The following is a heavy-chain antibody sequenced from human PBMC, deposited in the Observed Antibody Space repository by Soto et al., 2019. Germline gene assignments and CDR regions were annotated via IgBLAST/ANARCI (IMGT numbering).Heavy chain of an antibody. CDR3: ARDRGAGYSYNWFDP. D-gene: IGHD5-18*01. Sequence: PSETLSLTCTVSGGSISSYYWSWIRQPPGKGLEWIGYIYYSGSTNYNPSLKSRVTISVDTSKNQFSLKLSSVTAADTAVYYCARDRGAGYSYNWFDPWGQGTLVTVSS. CDR1: GGSISSYY. J-gene: IGHJ5*02. V-gene: IGHV4-59*01. CDR2: IYYSGST.